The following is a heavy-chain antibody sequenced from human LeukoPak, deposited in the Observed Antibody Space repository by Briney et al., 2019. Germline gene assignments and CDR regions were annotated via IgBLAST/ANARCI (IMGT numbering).Heavy chain of an antibody. CDR2: ISAYNGNT. Sequence: GASVKVSCKASGYTFTSYGISWVRQAPGQGLEWMGWISAYNGNTNYAQKLQGRVTMTTDTSTSTAYMELRSLRSDDTAVYYCARAGNWNDNVYSYYYYMDVWGKGTTVTVSS. V-gene: IGHV1-18*01. CDR1: GYTFTSYG. D-gene: IGHD1-1*01. CDR3: ARAGNWNDNVYSYYYYMDV. J-gene: IGHJ6*03.